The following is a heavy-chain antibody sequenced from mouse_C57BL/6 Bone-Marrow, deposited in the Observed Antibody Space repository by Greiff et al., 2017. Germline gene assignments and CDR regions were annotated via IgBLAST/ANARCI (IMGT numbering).Heavy chain of an antibody. D-gene: IGHD2-1*01. CDR3: TGGNGNFFDY. V-gene: IGHV6-3*01. CDR1: GFTFSNYW. Sequence: EVKLMESGGGLVQPGGSMKLSCVASGFTFSNYWMNWVRQSPEKGLEWVAQIRLKSDNYATHYAESVKGRFTISRDDSKSSVYLQMNNLRAEDTGSYYCTGGNGNFFDYWGQGTTLTVSS. CDR2: IRLKSDNYAT. J-gene: IGHJ2*01.